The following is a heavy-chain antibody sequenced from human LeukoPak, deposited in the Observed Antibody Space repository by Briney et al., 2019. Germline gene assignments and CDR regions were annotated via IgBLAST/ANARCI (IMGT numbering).Heavy chain of an antibody. CDR1: GYTFTSNY. D-gene: IGHD5-24*01. Sequence: GASVKVSCKAFGYTFTSNYMHWVRQAPGQGPEWMGVISPSGGSTTYAQKFQGRVTLTRDMSTSTDYLELSSLRSEDTAVYYCARMEMATAIFDYWGQGTLVTVSS. CDR2: ISPSGGST. CDR3: ARMEMATAIFDY. J-gene: IGHJ4*02. V-gene: IGHV1-46*01.